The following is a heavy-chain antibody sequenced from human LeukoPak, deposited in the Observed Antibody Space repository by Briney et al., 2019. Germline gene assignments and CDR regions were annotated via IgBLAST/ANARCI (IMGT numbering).Heavy chain of an antibody. J-gene: IGHJ4*02. V-gene: IGHV1-69*05. D-gene: IGHD3-10*01. CDR3: ARDLEGDLGTITDY. CDR1: GGTFSSYA. Sequence: SVKVSCKASGGTFSSYAISWVRQAPGQGLEWMGGIIAIFGTANYAQKFQGRVTITTDESTSTAYMELSGLRSEDTAVYYCARDLEGDLGTITDYWGQGSLVSVS. CDR2: IIAIFGTA.